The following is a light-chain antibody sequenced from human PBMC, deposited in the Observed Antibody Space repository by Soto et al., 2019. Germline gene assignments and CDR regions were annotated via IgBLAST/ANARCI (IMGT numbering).Light chain of an antibody. Sequence: QSVLTQPPSASVTPGQRVTISCSGSSSNIGSNTVNWYQQLPGTAPKLLIYSNNQRPSGVPDRFSGSKSGTSASRAISGLHSEDEADYYCAAWDDSLNGPVVFGGGTQLTVL. J-gene: IGLJ2*01. CDR3: AAWDDSLNGPVV. CDR2: SNN. V-gene: IGLV1-44*01. CDR1: SSNIGSNT.